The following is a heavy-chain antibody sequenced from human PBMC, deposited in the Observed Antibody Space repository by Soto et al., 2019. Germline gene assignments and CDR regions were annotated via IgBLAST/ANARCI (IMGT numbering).Heavy chain of an antibody. CDR3: ARETYGDYVGYFDP. CDR2: TYNSGNP. D-gene: IGHD4-17*01. J-gene: IGHJ5*02. V-gene: IGHV4-30-2*01. CDR1: GDTISTGXXX. Sequence: QLQLQESGSRLVKSSETLSLTCAVSGDTISTGXXXXXXXXXXXXXXLEWIGHTYNSGNPYYNPSLTSRVIISVDRSKNQFSPKLSSVTASDTAVYYCARETYGDYVGYFDPWGQGTLVTVSS.